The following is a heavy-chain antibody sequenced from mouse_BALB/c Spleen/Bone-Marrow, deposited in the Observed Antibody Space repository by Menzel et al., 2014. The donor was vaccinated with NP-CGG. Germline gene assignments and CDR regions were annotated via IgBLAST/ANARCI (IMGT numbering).Heavy chain of an antibody. J-gene: IGHJ2*01. CDR1: GYAFSSYW. V-gene: IGHV1-80*01. Sequence: VQLQQSGAELVRPGSSVKISCKASGYAFSSYWMNWVKQRPGQGLEWIGQIYPGDGDTNYNGKFEGKATLTADKSSSTAYIQLSSLTSEDSAVYFCARMGDYSYYFDYWGQGTTLTVSS. CDR2: IYPGDGDT. CDR3: ARMGDYSYYFDY. D-gene: IGHD1-1*01.